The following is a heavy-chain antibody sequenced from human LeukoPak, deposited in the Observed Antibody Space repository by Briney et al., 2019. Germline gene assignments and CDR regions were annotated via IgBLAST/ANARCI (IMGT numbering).Heavy chain of an antibody. J-gene: IGHJ6*03. CDR1: GYSFTSYW. CDR2: IYPGDSDT. CDR3: ARLNQYQLSYPTSGYYYYYYMDV. D-gene: IGHD2-2*01. Sequence: GESLKISCKGSGYSFTSYWIGWVRQMPGKGLEWMGIIYPGDSDTRYSPSFQGQVTISADKSISTAYLQWSSLKASDTAMYYCARLNQYQLSYPTSGYYYYYYMDVWGKGTTVTVSS. V-gene: IGHV5-51*01.